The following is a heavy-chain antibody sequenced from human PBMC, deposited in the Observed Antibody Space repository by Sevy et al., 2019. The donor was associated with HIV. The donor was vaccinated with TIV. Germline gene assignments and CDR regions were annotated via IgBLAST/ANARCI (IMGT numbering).Heavy chain of an antibody. J-gene: IGHJ5*02. CDR3: AAVGVRYYSSASSYQGDGFDP. D-gene: IGHD2-15*01. CDR1: GYTLTKLS. Sequence: ASVKVSCKVSGYTLTKLSIHWVRQAPGKGLEWMGDFDPQDGETIYGERFQGRLTMTVDTSTDTAYMELGSLTCEDTALYYCAAVGVRYYSSASSYQGDGFDPWGEGTLVTVSS. CDR2: FDPQDGET. V-gene: IGHV1-24*01.